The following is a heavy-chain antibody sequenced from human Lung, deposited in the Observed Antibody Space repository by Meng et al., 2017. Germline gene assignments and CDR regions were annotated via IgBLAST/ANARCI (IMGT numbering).Heavy chain of an antibody. CDR3: ATEYCGSTSCYVDF. CDR2: IIPVLGIA. Sequence: QVQLVQSGAEVKKPGSSVTVSCKASGGTFTTYTFNWVRQAPGHGLDWMGQIIPVLGIANYAQKFQGRVTITADKFTSTAYMELSSLTHDDTAIYFCATEYCGSTSCYVDFWGQGTLVTVSS. CDR1: GGTFTTYT. D-gene: IGHD2-2*01. J-gene: IGHJ4*02. V-gene: IGHV1-69*10.